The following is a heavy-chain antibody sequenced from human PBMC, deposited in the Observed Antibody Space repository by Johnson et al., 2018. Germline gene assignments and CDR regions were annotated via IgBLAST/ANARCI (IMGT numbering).Heavy chain of an antibody. CDR2: ISYDGSNT. CDR1: GFAFNTYG. V-gene: IGHV3-30*18. Sequence: VQLLESGGGVVQPGRSLRLSCAASGFAFNTYGIHWVRQAPGKGLEWVAVISYDGSNTYYADSVKGRFTISRDNSKKMLYLEMNSLRADDTAVYYCAKEMGWYLGYFYYYMDVWGKGTTVTVSS. CDR3: AKEMGWYLGYFYYYMDV. D-gene: IGHD6-19*01. J-gene: IGHJ6*03.